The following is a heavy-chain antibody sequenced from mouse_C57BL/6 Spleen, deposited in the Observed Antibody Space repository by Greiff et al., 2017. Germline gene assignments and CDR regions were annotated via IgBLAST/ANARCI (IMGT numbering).Heavy chain of an antibody. J-gene: IGHJ4*01. V-gene: IGHV1-76*01. Sequence: VQLQESGAELVRPGASVKLSCKASGYTFTDYYINWVKQRPGQGLEWIARIYPGSGNTYYNEKFKGKATLTAEKSSSTAYMQLSSLTSEDSAVYFCARAGYYGNYEGVYYYAMDYWGQGTSVTVSS. CDR1: GYTFTDYY. CDR3: ARAGYYGNYEGVYYYAMDY. D-gene: IGHD2-1*01. CDR2: IYPGSGNT.